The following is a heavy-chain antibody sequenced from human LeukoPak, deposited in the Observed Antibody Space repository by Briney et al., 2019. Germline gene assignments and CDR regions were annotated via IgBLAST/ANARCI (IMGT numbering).Heavy chain of an antibody. CDR3: ARDQFRRDGYSNYFDY. D-gene: IGHD5-24*01. CDR2: ISSSGSYM. CDR1: GFTFSSYN. Sequence: GGSLRLSCAASGFTFSSYNMNWVRQAPGKGLEWVSYISSSGSYMYYADSVRGRFTISRDNAKNSLYLQMNSLRAEDTAVYYCARDQFRRDGYSNYFDYWGQGTLSPSPQ. J-gene: IGHJ4*02. V-gene: IGHV3-21*01.